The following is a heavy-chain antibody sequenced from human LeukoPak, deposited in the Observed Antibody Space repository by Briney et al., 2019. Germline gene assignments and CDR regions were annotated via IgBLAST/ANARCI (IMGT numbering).Heavy chain of an antibody. Sequence: SGTLSLTCTVSGGSSSSYYWSWIRQPPGKGLEWIGYVYYSGSNNYNPSLKSRVTISLDTSKSQFSLKLSSVTATDTAVYYCARHAFWYSSFFAYLGHGTLVTVSS. CDR2: VYYSGSN. V-gene: IGHV4-59*08. CDR1: GGSSSSYY. CDR3: ARHAFWYSSFFAY. D-gene: IGHD6-19*01. J-gene: IGHJ4*01.